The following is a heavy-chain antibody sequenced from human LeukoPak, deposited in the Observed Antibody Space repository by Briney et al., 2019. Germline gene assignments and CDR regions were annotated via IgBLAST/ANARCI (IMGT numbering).Heavy chain of an antibody. Sequence: ASVKVSCKASGGTFSSYAISWVRQAPGQGLEWMGRIIPILGIANYAQKFQGRVTITADKSTSTAYMELSSLRSEDTAVYYCARAEYCSGGSCYSLFWFDPWGQGTLVTVSS. CDR2: IIPILGIA. J-gene: IGHJ5*02. CDR3: ARAEYCSGGSCYSLFWFDP. CDR1: GGTFSSYA. V-gene: IGHV1-69*04. D-gene: IGHD2-15*01.